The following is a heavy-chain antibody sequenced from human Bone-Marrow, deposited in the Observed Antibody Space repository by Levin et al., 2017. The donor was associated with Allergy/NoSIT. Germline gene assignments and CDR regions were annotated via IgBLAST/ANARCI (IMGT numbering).Heavy chain of an antibody. CDR1: GFTFDDFA. Sequence: AGGSLRLSCAGSGFTFDDFAMHWVRQGPGKGLEWVSGISRDSGNVGYGDSVEGRFTVSRDNAKNLLYLEMSSVRVDDTALYYCVKDNAGLGLPMGFDGLDGWGQGTTVIVSS. J-gene: IGHJ6*02. CDR3: VKDNAGLGLPMGFDGLDG. D-gene: IGHD3/OR15-3a*01. V-gene: IGHV3-9*01. CDR2: ISRDSGNV.